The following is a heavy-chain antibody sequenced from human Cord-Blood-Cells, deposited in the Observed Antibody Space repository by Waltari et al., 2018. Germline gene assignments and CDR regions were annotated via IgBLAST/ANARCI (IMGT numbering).Heavy chain of an antibody. CDR3: ARAPLRYFDWLYAFDI. V-gene: IGHV4-31*03. D-gene: IGHD3-9*01. J-gene: IGHJ3*02. Sequence: QVQLQESGPGLVKPSQTLSLTCTVSGGSISSGGYYWSWIRQHPGKGLEWIGYIYYSGSTYYNPALKSRVTISVDTSKNQFSLKLSSVTAADTAVYYCARAPLRYFDWLYAFDIWGQGTMVTVSS. CDR1: GGSISSGGYY. CDR2: IYYSGST.